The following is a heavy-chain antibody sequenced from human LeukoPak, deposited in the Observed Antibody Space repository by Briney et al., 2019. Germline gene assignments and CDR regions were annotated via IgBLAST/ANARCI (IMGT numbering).Heavy chain of an antibody. CDR1: SSSSYY. D-gene: IGHD2-2*01. J-gene: IGHJ4*02. V-gene: IGHV3-23*01. CDR2: ISGSGGST. CDR3: AKRVGSIVVVPAAAKDY. Sequence: SSSSYYWGWIRQAPGKGLEWVSSISGSGGSTYYADSVKGRFTISRDDSKNTLYLQMNSLRAEDTAVYYCAKRVGSIVVVPAAAKDYWGQGTLVTVSS.